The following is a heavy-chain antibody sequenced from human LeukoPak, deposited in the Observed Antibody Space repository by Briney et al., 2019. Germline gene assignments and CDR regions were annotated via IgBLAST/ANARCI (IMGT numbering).Heavy chain of an antibody. J-gene: IGHJ4*02. CDR1: GFTFDDYG. V-gene: IGHV3-20*01. Sequence: GGSLRLSCAASGFTFDDYGMSWVRHAPGRGLEWVSGINWNGGNTGYADSVKGRFTISRDNAKNSLYLQMNSLRAEDTALYHCARGGISSWSSLHDYWGQGTLLTVSS. D-gene: IGHD6-13*01. CDR3: ARGGISSWSSLHDY. CDR2: INWNGGNT.